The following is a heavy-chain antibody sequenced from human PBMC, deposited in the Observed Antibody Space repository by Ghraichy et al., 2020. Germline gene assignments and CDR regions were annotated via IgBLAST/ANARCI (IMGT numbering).Heavy chain of an antibody. CDR2: IRSRSSHI. J-gene: IGHJ6*03. V-gene: IGHV3-21*01. CDR3: ARGLSGDYSYYYYLDV. Sequence: LSLTCAASGFSFSSYSMDWVRQAPGKGLEWVSSIRSRSSHIFYADSVKGRFTISRDNAKNSLYLQMNSLRAEDTAVYYCARGLSGDYSYYYYLDVWGKGTTVTVSS. D-gene: IGHD2/OR15-2a*01. CDR1: GFSFSSYS.